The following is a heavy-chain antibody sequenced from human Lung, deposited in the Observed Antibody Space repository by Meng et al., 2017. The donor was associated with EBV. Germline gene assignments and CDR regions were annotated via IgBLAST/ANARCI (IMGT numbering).Heavy chain of an antibody. CDR3: AREAGRDGYATPKFDY. CDR2: IYYTGST. D-gene: IGHD5-24*01. J-gene: IGHJ4*02. Sequence: QESGPALVKPSQTLPLTCTVSGGSIGSGGYYWSWIRQHPGKGLEWIGYIYYTGSTFYNPSLKSRVTISVGTSKNQFSLKLISATAADTAVYYCAREAGRDGYATPKFDYWGQGTLVTVSS. CDR1: GGSIGSGGYY. V-gene: IGHV4-31*03.